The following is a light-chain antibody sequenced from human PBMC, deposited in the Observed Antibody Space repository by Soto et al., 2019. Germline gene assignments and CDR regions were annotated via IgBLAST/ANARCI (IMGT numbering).Light chain of an antibody. CDR2: EVT. J-gene: IGLJ3*02. V-gene: IGLV2-14*01. CDR3: SSYTNKNTWV. CDR1: SSDVGDYKY. Sequence: QSALTQPASVSASPGQSITISCTGTSSDVGDYKYVSWYQQHPGKAPQLMIYEVTSRPSGVSNRFSGSTSGNTASLTISGLQDEDEAAYYCSSYTNKNTWVFGGGTKVTVL.